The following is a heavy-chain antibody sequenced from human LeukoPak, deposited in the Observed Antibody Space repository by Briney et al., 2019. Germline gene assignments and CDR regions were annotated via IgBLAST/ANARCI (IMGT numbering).Heavy chain of an antibody. Sequence: SETLSLTCTVPGGSISSGSYYWSWIRQPAGKGLEWIGRIYTSGSTNYNPSLKSRVTISVDTSKNQFSLKLSSVTAADTAVYYCARDVDYWGQGTLVTVSS. CDR1: GGSISSGSYY. CDR3: ARDVDY. CDR2: IYTSGST. J-gene: IGHJ4*02. V-gene: IGHV4-61*02.